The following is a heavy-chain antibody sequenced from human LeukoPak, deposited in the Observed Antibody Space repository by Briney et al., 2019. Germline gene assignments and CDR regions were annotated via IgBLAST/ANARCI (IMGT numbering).Heavy chain of an antibody. Sequence: ASVKVSCKASGYTFSTYYMHWVRQAPGQGLEWMGLINPSGGSTSYAQKFQGRVTMTRDMSTSTVYMELSSLRSEDTAVYYCARDGDHSSSSLSWFDPWGQGTLVTVSS. J-gene: IGHJ5*02. CDR2: INPSGGST. V-gene: IGHV1-46*01. CDR1: GYTFSTYY. CDR3: ARDGDHSSSSLSWFDP. D-gene: IGHD6-6*01.